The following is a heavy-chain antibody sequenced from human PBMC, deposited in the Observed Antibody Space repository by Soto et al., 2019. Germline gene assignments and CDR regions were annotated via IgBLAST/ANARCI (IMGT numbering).Heavy chain of an antibody. D-gene: IGHD3-22*01. CDR1: GVSISSGDYY. J-gene: IGHJ3*02. CDR2: IYYSGST. Sequence: SETLSLTCTVSGVSISSGDYYWSWIRQPPGKGLEWIGYIYYSGSTYYNPSLKSRVTISVDTSKNQFSLKLSSVTAADTAVYYCARDPIGRYYDSSGYYRSDAFDIWGQGTMVTVSS. CDR3: ARDPIGRYYDSSGYYRSDAFDI. V-gene: IGHV4-30-4*01.